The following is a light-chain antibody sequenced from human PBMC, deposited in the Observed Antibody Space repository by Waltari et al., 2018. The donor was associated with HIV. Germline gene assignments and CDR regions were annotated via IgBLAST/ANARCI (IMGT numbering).Light chain of an antibody. Sequence: SYVLTQPPSVSVAPGKTAGLACGGNNIGDKSVHWYQQKPGQAPVLVISYNRDRPSGIPERFSGSNSGNTATLTISRVEAGDEADYYCQVWDSSSDLYVVFGGGTKLTVL. V-gene: IGLV3-21*04. J-gene: IGLJ2*01. CDR2: YNR. CDR1: NIGDKS. CDR3: QVWDSSSDLYVV.